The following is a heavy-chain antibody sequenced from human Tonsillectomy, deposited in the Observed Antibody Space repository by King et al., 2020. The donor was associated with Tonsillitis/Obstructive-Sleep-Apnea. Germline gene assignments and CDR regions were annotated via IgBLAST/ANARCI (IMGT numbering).Heavy chain of an antibody. CDR2: INHSGST. CDR1: GGSFSGDY. CDR3: ARSTIFGVVITPLYFDY. V-gene: IGHV4-34*01. D-gene: IGHD3-3*01. J-gene: IGHJ4*02. Sequence: VQLQQWGAGLLKPSETLSLTCAVYGGSFSGDYWSWIRQPPGEGLEWIGEINHSGSTNYNLSLKILVTMSVDTSKNQFSLNLNSVTAADTAVYYCARSTIFGVVITPLYFDYWGQGTLVTVSS.